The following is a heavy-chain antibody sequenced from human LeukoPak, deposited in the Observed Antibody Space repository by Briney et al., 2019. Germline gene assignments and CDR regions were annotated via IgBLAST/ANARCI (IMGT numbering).Heavy chain of an antibody. V-gene: IGHV1-8*01. Sequence: ASVKVSCKASGYTSTSYDINWVRQATGQGLEWMGWMNPNSGNTGYAQKFQGRVTMTRNTSISTAYMELSSLRSEDTAVYYCARYAPGGDAFDIWGQGTMVTVSS. CDR2: MNPNSGNT. D-gene: IGHD3-10*01. CDR1: GYTSTSYD. CDR3: ARYAPGGDAFDI. J-gene: IGHJ3*02.